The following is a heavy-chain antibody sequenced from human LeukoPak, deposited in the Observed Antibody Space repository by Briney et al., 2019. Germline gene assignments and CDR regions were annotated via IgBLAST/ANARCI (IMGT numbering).Heavy chain of an antibody. Sequence: GGSLRLSCSASGFTFSSYEMHWVRQAPGKGLAYVSAINSNGGSTDYADSVKGRFTISRDNSKNTLFLQMSSLTTEDTAVYYCASYMIVVEGYYYGMDVWGQGTTVTVSS. J-gene: IGHJ6*02. CDR2: INSNGGST. V-gene: IGHV3-64*04. D-gene: IGHD3-22*01. CDR3: ASYMIVVEGYYYGMDV. CDR1: GFTFSSYE.